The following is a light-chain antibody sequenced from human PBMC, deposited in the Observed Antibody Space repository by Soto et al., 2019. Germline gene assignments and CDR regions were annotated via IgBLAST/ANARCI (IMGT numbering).Light chain of an antibody. CDR3: SSFTSRHTYV. J-gene: IGLJ1*01. CDR2: DVS. V-gene: IGLV2-14*01. Sequence: QSALTQPASVSGSPGQSTTISCTGTSSDIGCYNYVSWYQQLPGEAPKLIIYDVSDRPSGVSTRFSGSKSGNTASLTISGLQAEDEGDYYCSSFTSRHTYVFGAGTKVTVL. CDR1: SSDIGCYNY.